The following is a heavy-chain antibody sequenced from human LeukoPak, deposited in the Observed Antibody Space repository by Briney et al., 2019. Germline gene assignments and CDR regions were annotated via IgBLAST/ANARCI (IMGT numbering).Heavy chain of an antibody. J-gene: IGHJ4*02. CDR1: GFTFTLYT. CDR3: SRGEIGEAGTTPFDI. V-gene: IGHV3-30*04. CDR2: ISDGGSNK. D-gene: IGHD6-19*01. Sequence: GGSLRLSCAASGFTFTLYTMHWVRQAQGKGLEWVTAISDGGSNKYYADSVKGRFTISRDNSKNTLYLQMKSRRDEDAAVYFCSRGEIGEAGTTPFDIWGQGTLVTVSS.